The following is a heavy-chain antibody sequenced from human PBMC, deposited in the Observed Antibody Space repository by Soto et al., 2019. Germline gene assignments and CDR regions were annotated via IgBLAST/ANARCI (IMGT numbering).Heavy chain of an antibody. Sequence: GGSLRLSCAASGFTFSSYAMHWVRQAPGKGLEWVAVISYDGSNKYYADSVKGRFTISRDNSKNTLYPQMNSLRAEDTAVYYCASNTYYDFWSGYYKYYGMDVWGQGTTVTVSS. CDR2: ISYDGSNK. V-gene: IGHV3-30-3*01. D-gene: IGHD3-3*01. J-gene: IGHJ6*02. CDR3: ASNTYYDFWSGYYKYYGMDV. CDR1: GFTFSSYA.